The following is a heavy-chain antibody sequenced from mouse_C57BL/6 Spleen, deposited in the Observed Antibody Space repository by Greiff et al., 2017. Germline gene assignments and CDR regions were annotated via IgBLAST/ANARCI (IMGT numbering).Heavy chain of an antibody. J-gene: IGHJ3*01. Sequence: QVQLQQPGAELVRPGSSVKLSCKASGYTFTSYWMHWVKQRPIQGLEWIGNIDPSDSETHYNQKFKDKATLTVDKSSSTAYMQLSSLTSEDSAVYYCARSGTWDYDGYCWFAYWGQGTLVTVSA. CDR3: ARSGTWDYDGYCWFAY. CDR1: GYTFTSYW. CDR2: IDPSDSET. D-gene: IGHD2-3*01. V-gene: IGHV1-52*01.